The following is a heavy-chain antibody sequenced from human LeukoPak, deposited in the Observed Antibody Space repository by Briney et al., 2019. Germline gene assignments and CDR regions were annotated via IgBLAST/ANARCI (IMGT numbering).Heavy chain of an antibody. D-gene: IGHD5-12*01. Sequence: SETLSLTCTVSGGSISSYYWSWIRQPAGKGLEWIGRIYTSGSTNYNPFLKSRVTMSVDTSKNQFSLKLSSVTAADTAVYYCARDLDLYVDLGNAFDIWGQGTMVTVSS. CDR1: GGSISSYY. CDR3: ARDLDLYVDLGNAFDI. V-gene: IGHV4-4*07. J-gene: IGHJ3*02. CDR2: IYTSGST.